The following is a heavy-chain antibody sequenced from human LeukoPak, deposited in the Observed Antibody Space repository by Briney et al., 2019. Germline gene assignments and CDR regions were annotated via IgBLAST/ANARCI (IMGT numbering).Heavy chain of an antibody. J-gene: IGHJ4*02. CDR3: ARDNFRSPYYFDY. Sequence: PGGSLRLSCVASGFTFSTSGMHWVRQAPGKGLEWVSSITSSSSHIYYADSVKGRFTISRDNAKNSLYLQMSSLRAEDTAVYYCARDNFRSPYYFDYWGQGTLVTVSS. CDR1: GFTFSTSG. CDR2: ITSSSSHI. V-gene: IGHV3-21*01.